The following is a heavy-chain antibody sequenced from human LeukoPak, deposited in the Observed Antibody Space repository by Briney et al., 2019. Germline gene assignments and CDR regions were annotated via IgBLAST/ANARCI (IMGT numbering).Heavy chain of an antibody. CDR3: ARMSNYGSDY. D-gene: IGHD3-10*01. Sequence: GGSLRLSCVASGFKFSDYYMSWVRQAPGKGLEWVADIRHDGSDEYNVDSVKGRFTMSRDNAKDSLYLQMSSLRAEDTAVYYCARMSNYGSDYWGQGTLVTVSS. CDR1: GFKFSDYY. J-gene: IGHJ4*02. V-gene: IGHV3-7*05. CDR2: IRHDGSDE.